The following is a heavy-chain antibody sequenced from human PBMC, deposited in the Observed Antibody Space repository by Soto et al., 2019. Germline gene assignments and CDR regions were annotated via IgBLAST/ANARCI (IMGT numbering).Heavy chain of an antibody. V-gene: IGHV4-30-4*08. Sequence: SETLSLTCTVSGGSISSGDYHWSWIRQPPGKGLEWIGYIFNSGTGNTYYNPSLKSRVTISIDTSKNQFSLRLSSVTATDTAVYYCARKAINSDYWGQGTLVTVSS. CDR3: ARKAINSDY. CDR1: GGSISSGDYH. CDR2: IFNSGTGNT. J-gene: IGHJ4*02. D-gene: IGHD3-9*01.